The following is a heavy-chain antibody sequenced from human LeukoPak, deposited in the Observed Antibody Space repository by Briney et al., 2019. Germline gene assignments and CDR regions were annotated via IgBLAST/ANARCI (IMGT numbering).Heavy chain of an antibody. J-gene: IGHJ4*02. CDR3: ATLYSSGWFFDY. Sequence: PGGSLRLSCAASGFTFSGYGMHWVRQAPDKGLEWVAVISYDGSNKYYADSVKGRFTISRDNSKNTLYLQMNSLRAEDTAVYYCATLYSSGWFFDYWGQGTLVTVSS. D-gene: IGHD6-19*01. CDR2: ISYDGSNK. CDR1: GFTFSGYG. V-gene: IGHV3-30*03.